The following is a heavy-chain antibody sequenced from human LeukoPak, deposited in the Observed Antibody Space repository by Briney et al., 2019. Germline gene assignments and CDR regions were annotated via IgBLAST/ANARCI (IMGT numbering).Heavy chain of an antibody. CDR2: IRYDGSNK. CDR1: GFTFSSYG. V-gene: IGHV3-30*02. D-gene: IGHD6-13*01. J-gene: IGHJ6*02. CDR3: SSSWLYYYYGMDV. Sequence: GGSLRLSCAASGFTFSSYGMHWVRQAPGKGLEWVAFIRYDGSNKYYADSVKGRFTISRDNAKNSLYLQMNSLRAEDTAVYYCSSSWLYYYYGMDVWGQGTTVTVSS.